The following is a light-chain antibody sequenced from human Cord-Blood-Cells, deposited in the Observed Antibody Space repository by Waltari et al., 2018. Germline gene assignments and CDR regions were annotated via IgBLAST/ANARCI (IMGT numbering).Light chain of an antibody. CDR3: QQYYSTPTWT. CDR1: QSVLYSSNNKNY. J-gene: IGKJ1*01. CDR2: WAS. Sequence: DIVMTQSPDSLAVSLGERATINCKSSQSVLYSSNNKNYLAWYQQEPGQPPKLLIYWASTLESGVPDRFSGSGSGTDFTLTISSLQAEDVAVYYCQQYYSTPTWTFGQGTKVEIK. V-gene: IGKV4-1*01.